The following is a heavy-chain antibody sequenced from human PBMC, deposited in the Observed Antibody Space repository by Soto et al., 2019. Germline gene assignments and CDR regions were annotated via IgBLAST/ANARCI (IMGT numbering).Heavy chain of an antibody. CDR2: ISSSSSTI. Sequence: GGSLRLSCAASGFTFSSYSMNWVRQAPGKGLEWVSYISSSSSTIYYADSVKGRFTISRDDAKNSLYLQMNSLRAEDTAVYYCARDPCGYCSGTSRHVLGYCGKGSLVTVSS. J-gene: IGHJ4*02. V-gene: IGHV3-48*01. D-gene: IGHD2-2*01. CDR3: ARDPCGYCSGTSRHVLGY. CDR1: GFTFSSYS.